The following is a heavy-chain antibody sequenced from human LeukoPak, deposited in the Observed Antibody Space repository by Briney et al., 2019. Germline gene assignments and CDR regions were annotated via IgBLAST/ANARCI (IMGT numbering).Heavy chain of an antibody. CDR1: GYTFTGYY. CDR3: ARDRKFPAWFDP. Sequence: ASVKVSCKASGYTFTGYYMHWVRQAPGQGLEWMGWIKPNSGGTNYAQKFQGRVTMTRDTSISTAYMELSRLRSDDTAVYYCARDRKFPAWFDPWGQGTLVTVSS. CDR2: IKPNSGGT. V-gene: IGHV1-2*02. J-gene: IGHJ5*02.